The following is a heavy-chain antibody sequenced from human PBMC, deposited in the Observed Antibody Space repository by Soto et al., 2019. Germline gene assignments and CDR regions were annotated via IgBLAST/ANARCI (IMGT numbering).Heavy chain of an antibody. CDR2: ITGNSDNT. V-gene: IGHV3-23*01. J-gene: IGHJ4*02. Sequence: EVQLLESGGGLVQPGGSLRLSCAASGFTFSTYAMNWVRQAPGKGLEWVSSITGNSDNTFYADSVRGRFTISRDNSENTLYLQVNSLRAEDTAVYYCAKELTRYGYSGLDYWGQGTLVTVSS. CDR1: GFTFSTYA. CDR3: AKELTRYGYSGLDY. D-gene: IGHD5-12*01.